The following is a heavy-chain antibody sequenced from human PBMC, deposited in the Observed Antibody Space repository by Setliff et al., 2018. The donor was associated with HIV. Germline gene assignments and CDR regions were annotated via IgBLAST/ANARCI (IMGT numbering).Heavy chain of an antibody. J-gene: IGHJ4*02. V-gene: IGHV4-31*02. CDR2: ILHSGST. D-gene: IGHD3-16*02. CDR3: ASGRVRQSRKFGGVIVLPPFDY. Sequence: PSETLSLTCTVSGGSISDSYFYWSWIRQHPGKALEWIGYILHSGSTFYNPSLKSRLIMSVDTSKSQFSLRLSSVTAADTAVYYCASGRVRQSRKFGGVIVLPPFDYWGQGTLVTVS. CDR1: GGSISDSYFY.